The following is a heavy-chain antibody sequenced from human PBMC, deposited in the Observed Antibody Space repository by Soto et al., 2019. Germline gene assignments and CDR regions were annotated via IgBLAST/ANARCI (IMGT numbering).Heavy chain of an antibody. CDR1: GYTFTSYG. D-gene: IGHD3-16*01. J-gene: IGHJ6*02. V-gene: IGHV1-18*01. Sequence: QVQLVQSGAEVKKPGASVKVSCKASGYTFTSYGISWVRQAPGQGLEWMGWINGYNGNTNHAQKLQGRDTMSTDTSTSTAYMELRSLRSDDSAVYYCARMGDVPYYYYGMDVWGQGTTVTVSS. CDR3: ARMGDVPYYYYGMDV. CDR2: INGYNGNT.